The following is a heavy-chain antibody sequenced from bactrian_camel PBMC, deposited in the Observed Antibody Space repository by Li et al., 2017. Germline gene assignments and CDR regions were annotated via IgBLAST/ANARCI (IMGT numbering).Heavy chain of an antibody. CDR2: IRADEQT. D-gene: IGHD4*01. V-gene: IGHV3S53*01. CDR3: ATGHSDYHVVAFRRDPFGY. Sequence: HVQLVESGGGSVQPGGSLRLSCAASTGINCLGWFRQAPGKEREGVALIRADEQTSYSDSVKHRFTISQDNAKNTLYLQMNSLKSEDTALYYCATGHSDYHVVAFRRDPFGYWGQGTQVTVS. J-gene: IGHJ6*01. CDR1: TGINC.